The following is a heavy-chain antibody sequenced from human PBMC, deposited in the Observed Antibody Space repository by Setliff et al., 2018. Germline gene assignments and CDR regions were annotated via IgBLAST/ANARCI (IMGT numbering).Heavy chain of an antibody. D-gene: IGHD7-27*01. V-gene: IGHV3-7*03. J-gene: IGHJ3*02. Sequence: GGSLRLSCAVSGFTFSKAWMHWVRQGPGKGLEWVAAIDGEGSVIYYLDSVKGRFTISRDNAKYSLYLQMNSLRVEDTAVYYCARDPTWGAFDIWGHGTMVTVSS. CDR2: IDGEGSVI. CDR3: ARDPTWGAFDI. CDR1: GFTFSKAW.